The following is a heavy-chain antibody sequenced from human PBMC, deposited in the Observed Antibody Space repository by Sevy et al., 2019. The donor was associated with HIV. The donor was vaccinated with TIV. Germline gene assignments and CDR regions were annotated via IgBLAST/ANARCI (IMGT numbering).Heavy chain of an antibody. V-gene: IGHV1-2*02. Sequence: ASVKVSCKASGYTFTGYYMHWERQAPGLGLEWMGWINPNSGGTNYAQKFQGRVTMTRDTSISTAYMELSRLRSDDTAVYYCARDQGSYGYGYWGQGTLVTVSS. CDR1: GYTFTGYY. D-gene: IGHD5-18*01. CDR2: INPNSGGT. J-gene: IGHJ4*02. CDR3: ARDQGSYGYGY.